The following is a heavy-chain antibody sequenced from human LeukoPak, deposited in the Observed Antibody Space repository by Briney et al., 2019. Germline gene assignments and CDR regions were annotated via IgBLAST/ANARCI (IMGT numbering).Heavy chain of an antibody. J-gene: IGHJ5*02. CDR2: ISAYNGNT. D-gene: IGHD3-3*01. CDR1: GYTFTSYG. CDR3: ARKGDFWSGSHPFDP. Sequence: ASVKVSCKASGYTFTSYGISWVRQAPGQGLEWMGWISAYNGNTNYAQKLQGRVTMTTDTSTSTAYMELRSLRSDDTAVYYCARKGDFWSGSHPFDPRGQGTLVTVSS. V-gene: IGHV1-18*01.